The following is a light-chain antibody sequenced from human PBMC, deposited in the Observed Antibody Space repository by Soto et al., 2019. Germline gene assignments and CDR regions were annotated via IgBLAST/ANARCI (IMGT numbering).Light chain of an antibody. CDR1: SSDVGRYNQ. Sequence: QSALTQPASVSGSPGQSITISCTGTSSDVGRYNQVSWYQQHPGKAPKLLIYEVTNRPSGLSNRFSGSKSENTASLTISGLQAEDEADYYCSSYTTSDTLIFGGGTQLTVL. CDR2: EVT. V-gene: IGLV2-14*01. J-gene: IGLJ2*01. CDR3: SSYTTSDTLI.